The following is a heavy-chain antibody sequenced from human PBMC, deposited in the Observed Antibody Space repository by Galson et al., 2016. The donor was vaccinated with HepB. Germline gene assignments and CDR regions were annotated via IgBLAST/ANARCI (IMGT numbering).Heavy chain of an antibody. D-gene: IGHD6-19*01. CDR2: INAANGNT. CDR1: VYTLSSYS. V-gene: IGHV1-3*01. CDR3: ARGQWLVRGYYFDY. J-gene: IGHJ4*02. Sequence: SVKVSCKASVYTLSSYSVHWVRQAPGQRLEWMGWINAANGNTKYSQSFQGRVTISSDTSANTAYMELRRLRSEDTAVYYCARGQWLVRGYYFDYWGLGTQVTVSS.